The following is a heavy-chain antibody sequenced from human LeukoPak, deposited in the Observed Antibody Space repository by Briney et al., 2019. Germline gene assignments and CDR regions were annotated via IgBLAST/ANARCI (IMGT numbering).Heavy chain of an antibody. CDR3: AKSLAAFDY. D-gene: IGHD3-16*01. Sequence: SGGSLRLSCATSGFTLSSYAMSWVRQAPGKGLEWVSAISGSGVGTYYADSVKGQFTISRDNSKNTLYLQMNGLRAEDTAVYYCAKSLAAFDYWGQGALVTVSS. J-gene: IGHJ4*02. CDR1: GFTLSSYA. CDR2: ISGSGVGT. V-gene: IGHV3-23*01.